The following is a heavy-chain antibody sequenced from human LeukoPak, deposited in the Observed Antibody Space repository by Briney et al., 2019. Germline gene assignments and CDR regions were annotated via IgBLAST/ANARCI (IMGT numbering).Heavy chain of an antibody. J-gene: IGHJ6*03. CDR1: GYTFTSYG. Sequence: ASVTVSCKASGYTFTSYGISWVRQAPGQGLEWMGWISAYNGNTNYAQKLQGRVTMTTDTSTSTAYMELRSLRSDDTAVYYCAREVSRDGYGRDYYYYYMDVWGKGTTVTVSS. CDR3: AREVSRDGYGRDYYYYYMDV. D-gene: IGHD5-24*01. V-gene: IGHV1-18*01. CDR2: ISAYNGNT.